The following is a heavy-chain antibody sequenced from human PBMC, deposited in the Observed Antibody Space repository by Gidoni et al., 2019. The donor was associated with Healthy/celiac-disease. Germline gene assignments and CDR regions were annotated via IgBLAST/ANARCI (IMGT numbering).Heavy chain of an antibody. Sequence: EVQLLESGGGLVQPGGSLRSSCAPLGFTFRSYAMRWVRQAPGKGLEWVSAIGGSGGSTYYADSVKGRFTISGDNSKNTLYLQMNSLRAEDTAVYYCAKEVIFGVVIGGMDVWGQGTTVTVSS. V-gene: IGHV3-23*01. J-gene: IGHJ6*02. D-gene: IGHD3-3*01. CDR2: IGGSGGST. CDR1: GFTFRSYA. CDR3: AKEVIFGVVIGGMDV.